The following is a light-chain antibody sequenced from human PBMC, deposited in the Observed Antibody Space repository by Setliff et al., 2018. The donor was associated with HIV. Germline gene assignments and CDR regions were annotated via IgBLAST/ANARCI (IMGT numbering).Light chain of an antibody. J-gene: IGLJ1*01. CDR2: EVS. CDR1: SSDVGGYNY. V-gene: IGLV2-14*01. Sequence: QSVLTQPASVSGSPGQSITISCTGTSSDVGGYNYVSWYQQHPGKAPKVMIYEVSNRPSGVSNRFSASKSGNTASLTISGLQAEDEADYHCTSYTSSYTLVFGTGTKVTVL. CDR3: TSYTSSYTLV.